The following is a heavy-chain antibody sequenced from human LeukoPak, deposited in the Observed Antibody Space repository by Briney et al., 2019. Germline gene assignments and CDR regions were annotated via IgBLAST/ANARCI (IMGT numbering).Heavy chain of an antibody. Sequence: ASVKVSCKVSGYTLTELSMHWVRQAPGQGLEWMGGIIPMFGTANYAQNFQGRVTITTDESTSTAYMELSSLRSEDTAVYYCARDRDYPTHYYYYMDVWGEGTTVTVSS. CDR1: GYTLTELS. D-gene: IGHD4-11*01. J-gene: IGHJ6*03. V-gene: IGHV1-69*05. CDR3: ARDRDYPTHYYYYMDV. CDR2: IIPMFGTA.